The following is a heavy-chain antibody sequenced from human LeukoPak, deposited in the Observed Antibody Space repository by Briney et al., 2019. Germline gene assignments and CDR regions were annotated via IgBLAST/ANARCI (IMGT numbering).Heavy chain of an antibody. J-gene: IGHJ4*02. Sequence: GSLRLSCAASGFTFSNYAIHWVRQAPGKGLEWVAVISYDGSNKYYADSVKGRFTISRDNSKNTLYLQMNSLRAEDTAVYYCARGGDYYGSGSYWGNDYWGQGTLVTVSS. V-gene: IGHV3-30-3*01. CDR2: ISYDGSNK. D-gene: IGHD3-10*01. CDR3: ARGGDYYGSGSYWGNDY. CDR1: GFTFSNYA.